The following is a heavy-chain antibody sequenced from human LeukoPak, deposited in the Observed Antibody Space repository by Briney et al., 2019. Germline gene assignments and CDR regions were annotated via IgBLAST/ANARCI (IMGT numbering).Heavy chain of an antibody. D-gene: IGHD3-9*01. J-gene: IGHJ4*02. CDR2: ISSTSSII. CDR3: AKVLRMRIFDY. Sequence: GGSLRLSCAASGFTFSSYSMNWVRQAPGKGLEWVSYISSTSSIIYYADSVKGRFTISRDNSKNTLYLQMNSLRAEDTAVYYCAKVLRMRIFDYWGQGTLVTVSS. V-gene: IGHV3-48*01. CDR1: GFTFSSYS.